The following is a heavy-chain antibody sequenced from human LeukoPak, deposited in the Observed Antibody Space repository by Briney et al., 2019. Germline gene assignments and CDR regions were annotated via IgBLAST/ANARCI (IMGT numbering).Heavy chain of an antibody. V-gene: IGHV4-39*07. J-gene: IGHJ4*02. CDR3: ASGGITVIVVVMGFDY. D-gene: IGHD3-22*01. Sequence: SETLSLTCTVSGGSISSSSYYWGWIRQPPGKGLEWIGSIYYSGSTYYNPSLKSRVTISVDTSKNQFSLKLSSVTAADTAVYYCASGGITVIVVVMGFDYWGQGTLVTVSS. CDR2: IYYSGST. CDR1: GGSISSSSYY.